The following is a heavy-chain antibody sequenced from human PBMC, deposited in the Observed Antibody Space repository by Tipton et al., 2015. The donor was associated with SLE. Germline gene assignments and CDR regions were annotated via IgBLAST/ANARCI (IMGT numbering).Heavy chain of an antibody. V-gene: IGHV3-74*01. Sequence: SLRLSCAASGFPFSAFALSWVRQAPGKGLEWVSRINGDGSSTNYADSVKGRFTISRDNAKNTLYLQMNSLTAEDTAVYYCTRDPIAARPNYWGQGTLVTVSS. CDR2: INGDGSST. D-gene: IGHD6-6*01. J-gene: IGHJ4*02. CDR1: GFPFSAFA. CDR3: TRDPIAARPNY.